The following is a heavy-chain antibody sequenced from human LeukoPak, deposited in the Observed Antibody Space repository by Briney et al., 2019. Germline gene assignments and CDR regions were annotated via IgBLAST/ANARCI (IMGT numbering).Heavy chain of an antibody. CDR3: AKDHKMITFGGVIVNYYFDY. J-gene: IGHJ4*02. Sequence: GGSLRLSCAASGLTFSSYAMSWVRQAPGKGLEWVSAISGSGGSTYYADSVKGRFTISRDNSKNTPYLQMNSLRAEDTAVYYCAKDHKMITFGGVIVNYYFDYWGQGTLVTVSS. CDR1: GLTFSSYA. V-gene: IGHV3-23*01. D-gene: IGHD3-16*02. CDR2: ISGSGGST.